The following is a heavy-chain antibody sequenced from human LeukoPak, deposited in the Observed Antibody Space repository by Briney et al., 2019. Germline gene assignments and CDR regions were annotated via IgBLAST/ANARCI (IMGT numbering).Heavy chain of an antibody. CDR1: GFSFSDAW. D-gene: IGHD4-17*01. J-gene: IGHJ4*02. V-gene: IGHV3-15*05. CDR2: IKSKTAGGTT. Sequence: KAGGSLRLSCAASGFSFSDAWMSWVRQAPGKGLEWVGHIKSKTAGGTTDYAEPVKGRFSISRDDSKDTVSLEMNSLKTEDTAVYYCVTEYYGAYNYWGRGTLVTVSS. CDR3: VTEYYGAYNY.